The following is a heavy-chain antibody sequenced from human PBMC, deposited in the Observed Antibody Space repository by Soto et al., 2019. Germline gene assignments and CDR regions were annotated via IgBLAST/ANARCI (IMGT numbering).Heavy chain of an antibody. J-gene: IGHJ6*02. CDR3: ASKGGGRTVTTYYYYYGMDV. CDR1: GFTFSSYA. Sequence: QVQLVESGGGVVQPGRSLRLSCAALGFTFSSYAMHGARQVPGRGLERVVFISYDGSNKYYADSVKGRFTISRDNSKNTLYLQMNSLRAEDTAVYYCASKGGGRTVTTYYYYYGMDVWGQGNTVTVSS. V-gene: IGHV3-30-3*01. CDR2: ISYDGSNK. D-gene: IGHD4-17*01.